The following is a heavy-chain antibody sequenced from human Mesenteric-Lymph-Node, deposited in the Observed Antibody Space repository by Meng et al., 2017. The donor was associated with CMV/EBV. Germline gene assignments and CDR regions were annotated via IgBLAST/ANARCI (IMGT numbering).Heavy chain of an antibody. Sequence: GESLKISCAASGFTFSSYSMNWVRQAPGKGLVWVSRINSDGSSTSYADSVKGRFTISRDNAKNSLYLQMNSLRAEDTAVYYCARRGYDFWSGYSRPYYFDYWGQGTLVTVSS. D-gene: IGHD3-3*01. CDR3: ARRGYDFWSGYSRPYYFDY. CDR1: GFTFSSYS. CDR2: INSDGSST. J-gene: IGHJ4*02. V-gene: IGHV3-74*01.